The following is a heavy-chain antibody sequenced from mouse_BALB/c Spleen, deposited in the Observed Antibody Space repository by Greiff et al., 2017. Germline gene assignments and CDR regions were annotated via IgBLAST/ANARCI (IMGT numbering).Heavy chain of an antibody. V-gene: IGHV1S135*01. CDR1: GYAFTSYN. J-gene: IGHJ2*01. Sequence: VQLKESGPELVKPGASVKVSCKASGYAFTSYNMYWVKQSHGKSLEWIGYIDPYNGGTSYNQKFKGKATLTVDKSSSTAYMHLNSLTSEDSAVYYCARWGFITTVVATDYWGQGTTLTVSS. CDR3: ARWGFITTVVATDY. D-gene: IGHD1-1*01. CDR2: IDPYNGGT.